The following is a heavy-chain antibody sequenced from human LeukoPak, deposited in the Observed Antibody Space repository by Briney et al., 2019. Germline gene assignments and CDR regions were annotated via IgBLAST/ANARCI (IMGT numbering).Heavy chain of an antibody. Sequence: PGGSLRLSCAASGFTFDDYAMHWVRQAPGKGLEWVSGISWNSGSIGYADSVKGRFTISRDNAKNSLYLQMNSLRAEDMALYYCAKGGGDYALLEGPKDYWGQGTLVTVSS. CDR1: GFTFDDYA. CDR3: AKGGGDYALLEGPKDY. J-gene: IGHJ4*02. V-gene: IGHV3-9*03. D-gene: IGHD4-17*01. CDR2: ISWNSGSI.